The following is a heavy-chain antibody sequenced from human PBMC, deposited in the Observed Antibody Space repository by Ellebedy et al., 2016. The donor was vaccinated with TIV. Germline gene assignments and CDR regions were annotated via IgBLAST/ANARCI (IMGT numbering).Heavy chain of an antibody. CDR3: AKDAWEKARISWEHDY. V-gene: IGHV3-30*18. J-gene: IGHJ4*02. CDR2: VLYDGNNK. Sequence: GESLKISCAASGFTFNSYAMSWVRQAPGKGLEWVAVVLYDGNNKYYADSVKGRFTISRDNSKNTLYLQMNSLRPEDTAVYYCAKDAWEKARISWEHDYWGQGTLVTVSS. D-gene: IGHD5-24*01. CDR1: GFTFNSYA.